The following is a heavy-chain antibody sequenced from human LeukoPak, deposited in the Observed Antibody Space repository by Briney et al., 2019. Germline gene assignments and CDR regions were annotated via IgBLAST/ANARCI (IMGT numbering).Heavy chain of an antibody. Sequence: PSETLSHTCIVSGGSVSSSSYYWGWIRHPPGKGLEWIGSIFYRGSTYYNPSLKSRVTISVDTSKNQFSLNLSSVTAADTAVYYCTRDYGSGRVDYWGQGTLVTVSS. CDR1: GGSVSSSSYY. D-gene: IGHD3-10*01. CDR2: IFYRGST. CDR3: TRDYGSGRVDY. J-gene: IGHJ4*02. V-gene: IGHV4-39*01.